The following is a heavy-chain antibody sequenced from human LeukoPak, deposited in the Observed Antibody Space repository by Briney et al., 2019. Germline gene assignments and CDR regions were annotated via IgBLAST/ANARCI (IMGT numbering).Heavy chain of an antibody. J-gene: IGHJ4*02. CDR1: GFILSDSA. CDR2: IRSKANNYAT. CDR3: ARDSSSEGPFDY. D-gene: IGHD6-6*01. Sequence: AGGSLRLSCAASGFILSDSAVHWVRQASGKGLEWIGRIRSKANNYATAYADSLKGRFTVSRDDSKNTAYLQMNSLKIEDTAMYYCARDSSSEGPFDYWGQGTLVTVSS. V-gene: IGHV3-73*01.